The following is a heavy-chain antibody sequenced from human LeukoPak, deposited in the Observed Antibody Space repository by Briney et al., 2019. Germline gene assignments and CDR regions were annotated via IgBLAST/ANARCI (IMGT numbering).Heavy chain of an antibody. CDR1: GYRFNSYG. CDR3: ARETALLGPDY. D-gene: IGHD5-18*01. Sequence: ASVKVSCKASGYRFNSYGISWVRQAPGQGLEWMGWISGFNGNTNYAQKLQGRVTMTTDTSTSTAYMELRSLRSDDTAVYYCARETALLGPDYWGQGTLVTVSS. V-gene: IGHV1-18*01. J-gene: IGHJ4*02. CDR2: ISGFNGNT.